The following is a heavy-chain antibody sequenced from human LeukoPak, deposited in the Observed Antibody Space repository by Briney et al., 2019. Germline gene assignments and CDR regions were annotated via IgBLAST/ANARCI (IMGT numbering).Heavy chain of an antibody. V-gene: IGHV3-30-3*01. D-gene: IGHD3-10*01. J-gene: IGHJ6*02. Sequence: GALRLSCAASGFTFSSYAMHWVRQAPGKGLEWVAVTSYDGSNKYYADSVKGRFTISRDNSKNTLYLQMNSLRAEDTAVYYCARDLAYYGSGSYSYYGMDVWGQGTTVTVSS. CDR1: GFTFSSYA. CDR2: TSYDGSNK. CDR3: ARDLAYYGSGSYSYYGMDV.